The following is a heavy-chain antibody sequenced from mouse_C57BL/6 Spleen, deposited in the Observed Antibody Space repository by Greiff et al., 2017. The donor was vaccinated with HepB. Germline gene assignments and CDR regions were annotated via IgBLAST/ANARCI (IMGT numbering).Heavy chain of an antibody. V-gene: IGHV2-5*01. D-gene: IGHD2-4*01. CDR2: IWRGGST. CDR3: AKEDYDPWYFDV. J-gene: IGHJ1*03. Sequence: VQVVESGPGLVQPSQSLSITCTVSGFSLTSYGVHWVRQSPGKGLEWLGVIWRGGSTDYNAAFMSRLSITKDNSKSQVFFKMNSLQADDTAIYYCAKEDYDPWYFDVWGTGTTVTVSS. CDR1: GFSLTSYG.